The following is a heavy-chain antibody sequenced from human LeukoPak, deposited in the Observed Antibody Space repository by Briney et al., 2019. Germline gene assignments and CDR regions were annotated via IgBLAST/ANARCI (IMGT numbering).Heavy chain of an antibody. V-gene: IGHV5-51*01. CDR1: GYRFTTNW. CDR3: VRSRGYSYGYSYYFDY. CDR2: IYPGDSET. D-gene: IGHD5-18*01. J-gene: IGHJ4*02. Sequence: PGESLKISCKGSGYRFTTNWIGWVRPMPGKGLEWMGIIYPGDSETRYSPSFQGQVTISADKSISTAYLQWSSLKASDTAIYYCVRSRGYSYGYSYYFDYWGQGTLVTVSS.